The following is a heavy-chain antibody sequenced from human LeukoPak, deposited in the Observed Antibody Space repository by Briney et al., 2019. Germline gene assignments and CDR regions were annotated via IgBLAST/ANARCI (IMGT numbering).Heavy chain of an antibody. CDR3: ARSFYL. J-gene: IGHJ2*01. CDR2: ISRSGNTI. Sequence: GGSLRLSYAASGFTFSNYDMNWVRQAPGKGLEWVSHISRSGNTIYYGDSVKGRFTISRDNAKNSLYLQMNSLRAEDTAVYYCARSFYLFGRGTLVTVSS. V-gene: IGHV3-48*03. CDR1: GFTFSNYD.